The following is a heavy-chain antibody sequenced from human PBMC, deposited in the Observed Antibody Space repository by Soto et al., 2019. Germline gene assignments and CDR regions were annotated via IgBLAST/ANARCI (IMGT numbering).Heavy chain of an antibody. CDR1: GFTFSSYA. CDR2: ISGSGGST. J-gene: IGHJ5*02. Sequence: GGSLRLSCAASGFTFSSYAMSWVRQAPGKGLEWVSAISGSGGSTYYADSVKGRFTISRDNSKNTLYLQMNSLRADDFGRGRFTRSGEKSKKTFYLQMNSLRAEDTAVYYCAKVSYYDYIWGSYRPNEYPYNWFDPWGQGTLVTVSS. D-gene: IGHD3-16*02. V-gene: IGHV3-23*01. CDR3: TRSGEKSKKTFYLQMNSLRAEDTAVYYCAKVSYYDYIWGSYRPNEYPYNWFDP.